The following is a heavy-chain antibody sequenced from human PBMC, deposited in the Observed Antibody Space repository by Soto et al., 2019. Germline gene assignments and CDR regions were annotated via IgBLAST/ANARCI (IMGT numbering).Heavy chain of an antibody. D-gene: IGHD6-13*01. V-gene: IGHV1-24*01. CDR1: GYTLTELS. CDR3: ATDLGIAAGSDY. J-gene: IGHJ4*02. CDR2: FDPEDGET. Sequence: VSVKVSCKVSGYTLTELSMHWVRQAPGKGLEWMGGFDPEDGETIYAQKFQGRVTMTEDTSTDTAYMELSSLRSEDTAVYYCATDLGIAAGSDYWGQGTLVTVSS.